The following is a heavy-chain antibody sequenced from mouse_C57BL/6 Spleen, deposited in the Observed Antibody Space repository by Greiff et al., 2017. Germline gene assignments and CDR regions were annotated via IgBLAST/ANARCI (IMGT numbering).Heavy chain of an antibody. V-gene: IGHV5-4*01. CDR1: GFTFSSYA. CDR2: ISDGGSYT. J-gene: IGHJ4*01. CDR3: ARDAYAAMDY. D-gene: IGHD2-12*01. Sequence: EVKVVESGGGLVKPGGSLKLSCAASGFTFSSYAMSWVRQTPEKRLEWVATISDGGSYTYYTDNVKGRFTISRDNAKNNLYLQKSHLKSEDTAMYYCARDAYAAMDYWGQGTSVTVSS.